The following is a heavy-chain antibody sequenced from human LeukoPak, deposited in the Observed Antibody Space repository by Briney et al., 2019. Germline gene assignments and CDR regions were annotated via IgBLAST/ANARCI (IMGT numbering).Heavy chain of an antibody. D-gene: IGHD6-19*01. J-gene: IGHJ5*02. CDR3: ARVRQWLSSRFDP. Sequence: ASVKVSCKASGYTFVYYYIHWVRQAPGQRLEWIGVINPAGGATSYAQNFQGRVTMTRDTSTSTVYLGLSGLRSEDTAVYYCARVRQWLSSRFDPWGQGTLVTVSS. CDR1: GYTFVYYY. CDR2: INPAGGAT. V-gene: IGHV1-46*01.